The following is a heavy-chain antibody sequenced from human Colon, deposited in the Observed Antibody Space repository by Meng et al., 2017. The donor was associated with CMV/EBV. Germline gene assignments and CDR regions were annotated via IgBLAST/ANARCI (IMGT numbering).Heavy chain of an antibody. Sequence: QVLRSAILTPSGPLSLPCLGCCGSYSSSSSYWGGIRQPPGEGLEYSGSIYYSACTNCHPSIKVRVTISVDTSKNQFSLALSSVTAEDTAVYSCARDSAVAGVVDYWGQGTLVTVSS. CDR3: ARDSAVAGVVDY. D-gene: IGHD6-19*01. J-gene: IGHJ4*02. CDR2: IYYSACT. CDR1: CGSYSSSSSY. V-gene: IGHV4-39*07.